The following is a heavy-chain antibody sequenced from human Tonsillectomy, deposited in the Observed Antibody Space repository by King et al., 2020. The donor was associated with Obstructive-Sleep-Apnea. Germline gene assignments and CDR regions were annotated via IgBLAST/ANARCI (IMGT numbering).Heavy chain of an antibody. D-gene: IGHD3-10*01. V-gene: IGHV4-30-4*01. CDR2: IYYSGST. Sequence: LPLQESGPGLVKPSQTLSLTCTVSGGSISSGDYYWSWIRQPPGKGLEWIGYIYYSGSTYYNPSLKSRVTISVDTSKNQFSLKLSSVTAADTAVYYCARGGGYGSGSFDYWGQGTLVTVSS. CDR1: GGSISSGDYY. CDR3: ARGGGYGSGSFDY. J-gene: IGHJ4*02.